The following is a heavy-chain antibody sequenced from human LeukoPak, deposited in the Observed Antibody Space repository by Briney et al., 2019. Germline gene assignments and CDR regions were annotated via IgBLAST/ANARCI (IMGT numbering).Heavy chain of an antibody. J-gene: IGHJ4*02. Sequence: PSQTGSLTCTVSGGSISNGTSYWSWIRQPAGKSLEWLGRIYSSGSTNYNPSLKSRVTISVDTSKNQFSLKLSSVTAADTAVYYCARVGATVDYWGQGTLVTVSS. D-gene: IGHD5-12*01. CDR1: GGSISNGTSY. CDR3: ARVGATVDY. V-gene: IGHV4-61*02. CDR2: IYSSGST.